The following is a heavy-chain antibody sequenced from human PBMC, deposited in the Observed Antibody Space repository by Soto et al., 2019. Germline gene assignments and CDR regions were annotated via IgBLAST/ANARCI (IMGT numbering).Heavy chain of an antibody. CDR2: IYYSGST. Sequence: SETLSLTCTVSGGSISSYYWSWIRQPPGKGLEWIGYIYYSGSTNYNPSLKSRVTISVDTSKNQFSLKLSSVTAADTAVYYCAREGGKDGYYYYGMDVWGQGTTVTVSS. CDR3: AREGGKDGYYYYGMDV. D-gene: IGHD3-16*01. J-gene: IGHJ6*02. V-gene: IGHV4-59*01. CDR1: GGSISSYY.